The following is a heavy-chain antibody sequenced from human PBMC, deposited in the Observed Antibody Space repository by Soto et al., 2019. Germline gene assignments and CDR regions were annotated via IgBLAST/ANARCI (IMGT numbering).Heavy chain of an antibody. D-gene: IGHD3-10*01. CDR3: AREVQVHTPAFVY. CDR2: ISPMFGAA. J-gene: IGHJ4*02. V-gene: IGHV1-69*19. Sequence: QVQLVQYGAEMKKPGSSVKVSCQSSGGTFNTYAMNWVRQAPGQGPEWMGDISPMFGAANYAPKFQGRVTITADESTDTSYMQLSSLTSEDTALYFCAREVQVHTPAFVYWGQGTLVTVSS. CDR1: GGTFNTYA.